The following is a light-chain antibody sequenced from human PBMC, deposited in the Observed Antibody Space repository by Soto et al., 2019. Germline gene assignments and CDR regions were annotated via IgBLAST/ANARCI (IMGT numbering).Light chain of an antibody. CDR3: QQSYSTPPGT. J-gene: IGKJ2*01. CDR1: QSISNY. CDR2: DAS. V-gene: IGKV1-39*01. Sequence: DIQMTQSPSSLSASVGDRVTITCRASQSISNYLNWYQQKPGKAPNLLIYDASSLQSGVPSRFSGSGSGTDFTLTISSLQPEDFATYYCQQSYSTPPGTFGQETKLEIK.